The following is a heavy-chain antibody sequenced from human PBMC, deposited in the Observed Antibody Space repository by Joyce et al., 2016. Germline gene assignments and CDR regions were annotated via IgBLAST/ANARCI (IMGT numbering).Heavy chain of an antibody. J-gene: IGHJ4*02. CDR1: GGTYSTYA. D-gene: IGHD4-23*01. CDR3: ARFDGGGNSDLNF. CDR2: IIPRFGST. V-gene: IGHV1-69*06. Sequence: QVQVVQSGAEVKKPGSSVKVSCTASGGTYSTYAISWVRQAPGQGLEWMGGIIPRFGSTNYGQKRQGRVRITADKSTGTAYMELSSLRSEDTAMYFCARFDGGGNSDLNFWGQGTLVTVSS.